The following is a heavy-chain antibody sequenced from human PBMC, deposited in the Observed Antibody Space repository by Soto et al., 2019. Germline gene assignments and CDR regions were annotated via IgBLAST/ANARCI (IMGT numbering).Heavy chain of an antibody. CDR3: ARRARPDFYYMAV. V-gene: IGHV3-64*01. CDR2: ISSNGVGT. D-gene: IGHD6-6*01. Sequence: EVQLAESGGGLAQPGGSLRLSCAASGFTLSGYARDWVRQAPGKGLEYVSGISSNGVGTYYANSVQGRFTISRDNSKNTVYLQMGSLRPQDMAVYYCARRARPDFYYMAVWGKGTTVTVSS. CDR1: GFTLSGYA. J-gene: IGHJ6*03.